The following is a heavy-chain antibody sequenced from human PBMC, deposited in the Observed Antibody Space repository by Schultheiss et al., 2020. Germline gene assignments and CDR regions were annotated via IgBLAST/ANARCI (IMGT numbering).Heavy chain of an antibody. CDR1: GFTFRDYY. CDR3: ARYIYGGNWGNFDY. Sequence: GGSLRLSCAASGFTFRDYYMSWIRQPPGKGLEWVSYISSSGSSIYYADSMKGRFTISRDNAKNSLFLQMNSLRAEDTAVYYCARYIYGGNWGNFDYWGQGTLVTVSS. J-gene: IGHJ4*02. D-gene: IGHD4-23*01. V-gene: IGHV3-11*01. CDR2: ISSSGSSI.